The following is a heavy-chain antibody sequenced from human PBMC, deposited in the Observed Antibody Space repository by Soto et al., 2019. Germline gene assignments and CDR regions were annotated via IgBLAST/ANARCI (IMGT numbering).Heavy chain of an antibody. CDR1: GGSISSGGYY. D-gene: IGHD6-13*01. V-gene: IGHV4-31*03. J-gene: IGHJ4*02. CDR2: IYYSGST. Sequence: QVQLQESGPGLVKPSQTLSLTCTVSGGSISSGGYYWSWIRQHPGKGLEWIGYIYYSGSTYYNPSLKSRVTISVDTSKNQCSLKLSSVTAADTAVYYCARGIAAAGTAIDYWGQGTLVTVSS. CDR3: ARGIAAAGTAIDY.